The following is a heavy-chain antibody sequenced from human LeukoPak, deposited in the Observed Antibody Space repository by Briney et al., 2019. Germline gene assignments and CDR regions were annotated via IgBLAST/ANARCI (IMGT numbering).Heavy chain of an antibody. J-gene: IGHJ5*02. CDR2: IVVGSGNT. D-gene: IGHD1-26*01. CDR3: ARTPIVGATKEVWFDP. Sequence: GTSVKVSCKASGFTFTSSAVQWVRQARGQRLEWIGWIVVGSGNTNYAQKFQERVTITRDMSTSTAYMELSSLRSEDTAVYYCARTPIVGATKEVWFDPWGQGTLVTVSS. V-gene: IGHV1-58*01. CDR1: GFTFTSSA.